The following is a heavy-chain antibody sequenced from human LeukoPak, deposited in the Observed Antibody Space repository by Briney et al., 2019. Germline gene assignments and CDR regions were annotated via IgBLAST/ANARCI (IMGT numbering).Heavy chain of an antibody. CDR1: GFTFSTYA. V-gene: IGHV3-23*01. Sequence: GGSLRLSRAASGFTFSTYAMSWVRQAPRKGLEWVSAISGSGDNTYYADSVKGRFTISRDNSKNTLYLQMNALRAQDAAAYYCAKADDTSGYYSDYWGQGTLVTVSS. CDR3: AKADDTSGYYSDY. CDR2: ISGSGDNT. D-gene: IGHD3-22*01. J-gene: IGHJ4*02.